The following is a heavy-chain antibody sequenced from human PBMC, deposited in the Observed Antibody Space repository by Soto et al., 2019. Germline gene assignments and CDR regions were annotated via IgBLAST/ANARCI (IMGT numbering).Heavy chain of an antibody. J-gene: IGHJ4*02. CDR2: IYWDDGK. CDR1: GFSLSSSGVG. D-gene: IGHD6-13*01. CDR3: AHSPSSWYPYSFDS. V-gene: IGHV2-5*02. Sequence: QITLKESGPTLMKPTQTLTLTCTFSGFSLSSSGVGVGWIRQPPGKALEWLALIYWDDGKRYSPSLKSRLTITKDTSKNQVVLTMTNMDPVDTATYYCAHSPSSWYPYSFDSWGQGTLVTVSS.